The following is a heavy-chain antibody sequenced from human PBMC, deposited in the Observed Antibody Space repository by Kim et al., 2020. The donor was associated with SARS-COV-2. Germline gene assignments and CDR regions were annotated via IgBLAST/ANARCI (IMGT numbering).Heavy chain of an antibody. J-gene: IGHJ4*02. CDR2: IYWDDDK. Sequence: SGPTLVKPTQTLTLTCTFSGFSLSTSGVGVGWIRQPPGKALEWLALIYWDDDKRYSPSLKSRLTITKDTSKNQVVLTMTNMDPVDTATYYCARLNRNGYYFDYWGQGTLVTVSS. D-gene: IGHD2-8*01. CDR1: GFSLSTSGVG. CDR3: ARLNRNGYYFDY. V-gene: IGHV2-5*02.